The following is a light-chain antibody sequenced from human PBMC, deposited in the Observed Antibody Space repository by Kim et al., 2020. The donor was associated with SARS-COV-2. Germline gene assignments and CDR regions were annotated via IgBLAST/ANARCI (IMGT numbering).Light chain of an antibody. CDR1: KLGDRH. V-gene: IGLV3-1*01. Sequence: SYELTQPPSVSVSPGQTAIITCSGNKLGDRHACWYQQRPGQSPVLVIYEDIKQPSGIPERFSGSNSGNTATLTIRGTQAMDEADYYCQTWDSGTPYVFGPGTKVTVL. J-gene: IGLJ1*01. CDR2: EDI. CDR3: QTWDSGTPYV.